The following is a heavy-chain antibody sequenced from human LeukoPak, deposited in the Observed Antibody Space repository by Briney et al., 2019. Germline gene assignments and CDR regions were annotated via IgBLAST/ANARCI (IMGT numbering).Heavy chain of an antibody. CDR3: ARAPLGYCSGGSCYDWGFDP. V-gene: IGHV1-8*02. CDR1: GGTFGNYA. D-gene: IGHD2-15*01. CDR2: MNPNSGNT. Sequence: ASVKVSCRTSGGTFGNYAINWVRQATGQGLEWMGWMNPNSGNTGYAQKFQGRVTMTRNTSISTAYMELSSLRSEDTAVYYCARAPLGYCSGGSCYDWGFDPWGQGTLVTVSS. J-gene: IGHJ5*02.